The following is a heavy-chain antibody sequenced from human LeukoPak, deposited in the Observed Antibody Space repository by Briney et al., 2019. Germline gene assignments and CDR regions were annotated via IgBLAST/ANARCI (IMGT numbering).Heavy chain of an antibody. CDR1: GFTFSDYY. Sequence: PGGSLRLSCAASGFTFSDYYMSWIRKAPGKGLEWVSYISSSSSYTNYADSVKGRFTISRDNAKNSLYLQMNSLRAEDTAVYYCAKYDSSGYLPDYWGQGTLVTVSS. D-gene: IGHD3-22*01. CDR2: ISSSSSYT. CDR3: AKYDSSGYLPDY. V-gene: IGHV3-11*06. J-gene: IGHJ4*02.